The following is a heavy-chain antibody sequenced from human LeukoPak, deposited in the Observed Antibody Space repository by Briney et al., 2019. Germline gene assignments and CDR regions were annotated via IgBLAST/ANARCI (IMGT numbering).Heavy chain of an antibody. Sequence: SVKVSCKASGGTFNSYAISWVRQAPGQGLEWMGGIIPIFGTANYAQKLQGRVTITADESTSTAYMELSSLRYEDTAVYYCARGEMATIRMGLYYYDMDVWGQGTTVTVSS. J-gene: IGHJ6*02. CDR2: IIPIFGTA. CDR1: GGTFNSYA. D-gene: IGHD5-24*01. V-gene: IGHV1-69*13. CDR3: ARGEMATIRMGLYYYDMDV.